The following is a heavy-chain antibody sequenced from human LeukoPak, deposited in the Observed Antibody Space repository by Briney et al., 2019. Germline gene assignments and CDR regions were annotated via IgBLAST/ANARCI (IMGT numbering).Heavy chain of an antibody. CDR1: GFTFSSYA. Sequence: PGGSLRLSCAASGFTFSSYAMHWVRQAPGKGLEWVAFIRFDGRNKFYADSVKGRFTISRDNSKNTLYLQMNSLSAEDTALYYCAKYPYSGGHFDYWGQGTLVTVSS. J-gene: IGHJ4*02. CDR3: AKYPYSGGHFDY. D-gene: IGHD1-26*01. CDR2: IRFDGRNK. V-gene: IGHV3-30*02.